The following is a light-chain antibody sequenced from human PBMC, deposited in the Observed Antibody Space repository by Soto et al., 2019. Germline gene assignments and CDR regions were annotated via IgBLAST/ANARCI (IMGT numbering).Light chain of an antibody. CDR1: QTVSSN. V-gene: IGKV3-15*01. CDR3: QQYRSWPSGT. CDR2: GAS. Sequence: EIVLTQSPATLSVSPGERATLSCRASQTVSSNLAWYQQKPGQAPRLLIYGASTRATGIPARFSGSGSGTEFTLTISSLQSEDFAVYYCQQYRSWPSGTFGQGTKVDIK. J-gene: IGKJ1*01.